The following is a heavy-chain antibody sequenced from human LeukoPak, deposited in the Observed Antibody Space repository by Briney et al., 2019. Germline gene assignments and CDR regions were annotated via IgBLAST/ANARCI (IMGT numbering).Heavy chain of an antibody. J-gene: IGHJ6*03. Sequence: PGGSLRLSCAASGFTFSSYAMSWVRQAPGKGLEWVSAISGWGGSTTYAYSVKGRFTISRDNSKNTLYLQMDSLRSEDTALYYCAKLGDYYYYMDVWGEGTTVTVSS. D-gene: IGHD2-15*01. CDR1: GFTFSSYA. CDR3: AKLGDYYYYMDV. V-gene: IGHV3-23*01. CDR2: ISGWGGST.